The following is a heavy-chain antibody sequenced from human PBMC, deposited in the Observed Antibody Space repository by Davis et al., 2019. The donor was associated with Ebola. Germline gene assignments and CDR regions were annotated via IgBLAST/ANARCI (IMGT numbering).Heavy chain of an antibody. V-gene: IGHV4-59*01. J-gene: IGHJ4*02. CDR2: IYYSGTT. CDR1: GDSMTTYY. CDR3: ARTPQYSSYGSYFDY. Sequence: SETLSLTCTVSGDSMTTYYWSWIRQPPGKTLEWIGNIYYSGTTNYNPSLNSRVSISRDTSKNQFSLNVNSVTAADSAMYYCARTPQYSSYGSYFDYWGQGALVTVSS. D-gene: IGHD6-13*01.